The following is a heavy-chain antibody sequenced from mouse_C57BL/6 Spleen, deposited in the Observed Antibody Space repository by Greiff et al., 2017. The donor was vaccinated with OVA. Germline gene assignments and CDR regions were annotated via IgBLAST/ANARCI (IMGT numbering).Heavy chain of an antibody. J-gene: IGHJ1*03. Sequence: VQLVESGPGLVQPSQSLSITCTVSGFSLTSYGVHWVRQPPGKGLEWLGVIWSGGSTDYNAAFISRLSISKDNSKSQVFFKMNSLQADDTAIYYCAKILGDWYFDVWGTGTTVTVSS. CDR2: IWSGGST. D-gene: IGHD4-1*01. CDR1: GFSLTSYG. CDR3: AKILGDWYFDV. V-gene: IGHV2-4*01.